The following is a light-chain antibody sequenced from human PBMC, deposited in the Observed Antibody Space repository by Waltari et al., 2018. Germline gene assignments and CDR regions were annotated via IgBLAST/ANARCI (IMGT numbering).Light chain of an antibody. J-gene: IGLJ1*01. CDR1: SSDVGGYSY. CDR3: SSDAGSNNGGV. CDR2: EVY. Sequence: QPALTQPPSASGSPGQSVTISCTGTSSDVGGYSYVSWYQHHPGKAPKLIIYEVYKRPSGGPERCSGSKSGNTASLTVSGLQAEDEADYYCSSDAGSNNGGVFGTGTKVTVL. V-gene: IGLV2-8*01.